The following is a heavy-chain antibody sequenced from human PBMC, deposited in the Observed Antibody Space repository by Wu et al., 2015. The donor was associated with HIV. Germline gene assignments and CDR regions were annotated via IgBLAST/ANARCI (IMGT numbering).Heavy chain of an antibody. CDR3: ATSTTALNWFDS. Sequence: QVQLVQSGAEVKKPGSSVKVSCKPSGGTFSSYGFAWVRQAPGQGLEWMGGIIPTGDSTDYAQKFQGRVTMTRDTSTNTVYMDLTSLRSDDTAIYYCATSTTALNWFDSWGQGTLVTVSS. CDR1: GGTFSSYG. J-gene: IGHJ5*01. V-gene: IGHV1-69*05. D-gene: IGHD1-1*01. CDR2: IIPTGDST.